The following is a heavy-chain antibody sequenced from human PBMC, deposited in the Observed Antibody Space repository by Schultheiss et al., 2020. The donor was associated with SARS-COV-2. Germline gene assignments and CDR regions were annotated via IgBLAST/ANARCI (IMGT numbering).Heavy chain of an antibody. CDR3: VRDPYLDF. CDR1: GYTFSSYA. V-gene: IGHV1-18*01. Sequence: ASVKVSCKASGYTFSSYAISWVRQAPGQGLEWMGWISDYNGATDYVPKFQDRVTMTTDTSTRTAYLELRNLRSDDTAVYYCVRDPYLDFWGPGTLVTVSS. CDR2: ISDYNGAT. J-gene: IGHJ4*02.